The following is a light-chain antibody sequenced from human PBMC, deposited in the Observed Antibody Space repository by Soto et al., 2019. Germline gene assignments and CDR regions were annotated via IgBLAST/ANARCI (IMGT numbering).Light chain of an antibody. Sequence: QSVLTQPPSASGTPGQRVTISCSGSSSNIGSNTVNWYQQLPGTAPKLLIYSNNQRPSGVPDRFSGSKSGTSASLAISGLQSEDEADYDCAAWDDSLNGRVFGGGTKLTVL. CDR1: SSNIGSNT. J-gene: IGLJ2*01. CDR2: SNN. V-gene: IGLV1-44*01. CDR3: AAWDDSLNGRV.